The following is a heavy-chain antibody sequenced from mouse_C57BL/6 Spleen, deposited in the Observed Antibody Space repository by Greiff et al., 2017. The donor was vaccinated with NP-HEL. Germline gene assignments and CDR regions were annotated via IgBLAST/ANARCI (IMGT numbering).Heavy chain of an antibody. J-gene: IGHJ3*01. CDR2: INPSTGGT. CDR1: GYSFTGYY. D-gene: IGHD1-1*01. Sequence: VQLKESGPELVKPGASVKISCKASGYSFTGYYMNWVKQSPEKSLEWIGEINPSTGGTTYNQKFKAKATLTVDKSSSTAYMQLKSLTSEDSAVYYCARTHGPAWFAYWGQGTLVTVSA. CDR3: ARTHGPAWFAY. V-gene: IGHV1-42*01.